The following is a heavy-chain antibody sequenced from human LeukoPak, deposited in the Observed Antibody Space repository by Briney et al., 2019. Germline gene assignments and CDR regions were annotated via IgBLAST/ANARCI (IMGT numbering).Heavy chain of an antibody. CDR3: ARVPQDAYEVYMDV. CDR1: GFTFSSYG. D-gene: IGHD5-12*01. V-gene: IGHV3-33*01. CDR2: IWYDGSNK. J-gene: IGHJ6*03. Sequence: GGSLRLSCAASGFTFSSYGMHWVRQAPGKGLEWVAVIWYDGSNKYYADSVKGRFTISRDNSKNTLYLQMNSLRAEDTAVYYCARVPQDAYEVYMDVWGKGTTVNVSS.